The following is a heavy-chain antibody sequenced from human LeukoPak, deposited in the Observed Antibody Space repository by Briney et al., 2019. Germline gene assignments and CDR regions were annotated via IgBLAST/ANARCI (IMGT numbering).Heavy chain of an antibody. J-gene: IGHJ4*02. D-gene: IGHD3-10*01. V-gene: IGHV4-34*01. Sequence: SETLSLTCAVYGGSFSGYYWSWIRQPPGKGLEWIGEINRGGSTNYNPSLKSRVTISVDTSKNQFSLKLSSVTAADTAVYYCARGYGSGSYYGYWGQGTLATVSS. CDR3: ARGYGSGSYYGY. CDR2: INRGGST. CDR1: GGSFSGYY.